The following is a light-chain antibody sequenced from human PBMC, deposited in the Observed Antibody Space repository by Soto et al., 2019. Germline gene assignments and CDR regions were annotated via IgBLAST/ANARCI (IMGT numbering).Light chain of an antibody. CDR2: KAS. J-gene: IGKJ4*01. V-gene: IGKV1-5*03. CDR3: QQTYSTPLT. Sequence: DIHMTQSPSTLSASVGDRVTITCRASQSISSWLARYQQKPGKAPKLLIYKASSLESGVPSRFSGSGSGTEFTLSINSLQPEDFATYYCQQTYSTPLTFGGGTKVDTK. CDR1: QSISSW.